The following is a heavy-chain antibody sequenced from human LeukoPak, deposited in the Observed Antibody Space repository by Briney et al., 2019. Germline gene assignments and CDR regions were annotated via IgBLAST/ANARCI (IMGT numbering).Heavy chain of an antibody. Sequence: GRSLRLSCAASGFTFSSYAMHWVRQAPGKGLEWVAVISYDGSNKYYADSVKGRFTISRDNSKNTLYLQMNSLRAEDTAVYYCARDELGIQYYFDYWGQGTLVTVSS. CDR3: ARDELGIQYYFDY. CDR2: ISYDGSNK. V-gene: IGHV3-30-3*01. CDR1: GFTFSSYA. D-gene: IGHD7-27*01. J-gene: IGHJ4*02.